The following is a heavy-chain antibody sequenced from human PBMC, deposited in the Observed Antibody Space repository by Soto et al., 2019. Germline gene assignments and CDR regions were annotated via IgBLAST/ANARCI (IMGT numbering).Heavy chain of an antibody. D-gene: IGHD2-15*01. J-gene: IGHJ4*02. CDR2: IWSDGSAK. CDR1: GFTFSNFG. V-gene: IGHV3-33*01. Sequence: QVQLVESGGGVVQPGRSLRLSCAASGFTFSNFGMHWVRQAPGKGLEWVTVIWSDGSAKYYADSVKGRFTISRDIPENKLYLQMNSLRAEDTAVYYCARDPHHCSGGSCYSVGFDYWGQGTLVTVSS. CDR3: ARDPHHCSGGSCYSVGFDY.